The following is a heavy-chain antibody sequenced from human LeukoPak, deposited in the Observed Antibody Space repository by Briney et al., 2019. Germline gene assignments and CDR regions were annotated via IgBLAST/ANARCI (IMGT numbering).Heavy chain of an antibody. CDR1: GGSISSSSYY. V-gene: IGHV4-39*01. J-gene: IGHJ5*02. CDR2: IYYSGST. CDR3: ARSYCGGDCYPNH. Sequence: SETLSLTCTVSGGSISSSSYYWGWIRQPPGKGLEWIGSIYYSGSTYYNPSLKSRVTISVDTSKNQFSLKLSSVTAADTAVYYCARSYCGGDCYPNHWGQGTLVTVSS. D-gene: IGHD2-21*02.